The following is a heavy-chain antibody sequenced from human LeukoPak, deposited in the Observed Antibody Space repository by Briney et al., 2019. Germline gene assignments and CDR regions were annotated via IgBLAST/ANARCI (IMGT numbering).Heavy chain of an antibody. D-gene: IGHD5-24*01. CDR2: ISSGSSAI. V-gene: IGHV3-21*01. CDR1: GFTFTTYS. J-gene: IGHJ4*02. CDR3: AREAIRDDGFDY. Sequence: PGGSLRLSCEASGFTFTTYSMTWVRQAPGKGLEWVSIISSGSSAIFSADALKGRFTISRDNSKNTLYLQMNSLRAEDTAVYYCAREAIRDDGFDYWGQGTLVTVSS.